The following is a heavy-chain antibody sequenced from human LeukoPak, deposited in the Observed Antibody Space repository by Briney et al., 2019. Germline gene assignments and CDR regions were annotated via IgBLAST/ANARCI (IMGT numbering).Heavy chain of an antibody. D-gene: IGHD3-10*01. J-gene: IGHJ6*03. CDR2: IYYSGST. CDR3: ARSSSYYGSGSYPDYYYYYYMDV. CDR1: GGSISSYY. Sequence: ETLSLTCTVSGGSISSYYWSRIRQPPGKGLEWIGYIYYSGSTNYNPSLKSRVTISVDTSKNQFSLKLSSVTAADTAVYYCARSSSYYGSGSYPDYYYYYYMDVWGKGTTVTISS. V-gene: IGHV4-59*01.